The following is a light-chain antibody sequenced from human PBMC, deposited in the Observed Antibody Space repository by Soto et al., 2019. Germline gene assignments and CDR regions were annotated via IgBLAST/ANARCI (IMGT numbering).Light chain of an antibody. J-gene: IGLJ2*01. V-gene: IGLV2-14*01. CDR3: RSYSSRSTVV. Sequence: QAALTQPASVYGSPGQSITISCTGTSSDVGDYNYVSWYQQHPGKAPKLMIYDVSNRPSGFSNRFSGSKSGNTASLTISGLQAEDEADYYCRSYSSRSTVVFGGGTQLTVL. CDR2: DVS. CDR1: SSDVGDYNY.